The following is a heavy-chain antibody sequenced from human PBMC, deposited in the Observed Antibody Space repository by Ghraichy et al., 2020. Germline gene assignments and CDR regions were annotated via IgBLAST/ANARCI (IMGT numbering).Heavy chain of an antibody. Sequence: SETLSLTCTVSGASISHTYYWAWIRQPPGKGLEWIGSFYYGGTTYYNPSLESRITISEDTSNNQFSLKLNSVTASDTAVYYCARHSGSYYYGSGSYYSNCFDPWGQGTLVTVSS. CDR2: FYYGGTT. V-gene: IGHV4-39*01. CDR3: ARHSGSYYYGSGSYYSNCFDP. CDR1: GASISHTYY. J-gene: IGHJ5*02. D-gene: IGHD3-10*01.